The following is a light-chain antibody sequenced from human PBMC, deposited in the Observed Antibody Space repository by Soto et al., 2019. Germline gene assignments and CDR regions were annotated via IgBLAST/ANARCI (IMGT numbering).Light chain of an antibody. CDR3: QQHNSYPRT. V-gene: IGKV1-5*03. J-gene: IGKJ1*01. CDR2: TAS. Sequence: DIQMTQSPSTLSASVGDRVTITCRASQSISTWLAWYQQKPGKAPKLLIYTASNLERGVPPRFSGSGCGTEFTLTISSLQPDDFAMYYCQQHNSYPRTFGQVTKVEMK. CDR1: QSISTW.